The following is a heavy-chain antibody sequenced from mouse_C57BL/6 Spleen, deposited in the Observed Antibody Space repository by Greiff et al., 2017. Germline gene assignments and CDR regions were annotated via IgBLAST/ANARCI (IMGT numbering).Heavy chain of an antibody. CDR1: GYTFTSYW. V-gene: IGHV1-59*01. CDR2: IDPSDSYT. J-gene: IGHJ2*01. Sequence: QVQLQQSGAELVRPGTSVKLSCKASGYTFTSYWMHWVKQRPGQGLEWIGVIDPSDSYTNYNQKFKGKATLTVDTSSSTAYMQLSSLTSEDSAVYYCARKGVLLLYFDYWGQGTTLTVSS. CDR3: ARKGVLLLYFDY. D-gene: IGHD1-1*01.